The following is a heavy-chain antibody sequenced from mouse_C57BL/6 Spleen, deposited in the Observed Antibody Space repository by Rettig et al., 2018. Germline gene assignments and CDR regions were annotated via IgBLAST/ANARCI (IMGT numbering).Heavy chain of an antibody. V-gene: IGHV1-26*01. D-gene: IGHD1-1*01. Sequence: HGKSLEWIGDINPNNGGTSYNQKFKGKATLTVDKSSSTAYMELRSLTSEDSAVYYCARTHYGRSYWYFDVWGTGTTVTVSS. CDR2: INPNNGGT. CDR3: ARTHYGRSYWYFDV. J-gene: IGHJ1*03.